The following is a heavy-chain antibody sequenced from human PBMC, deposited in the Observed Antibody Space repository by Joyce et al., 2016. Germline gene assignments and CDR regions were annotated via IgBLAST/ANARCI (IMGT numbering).Heavy chain of an antibody. Sequence: QLQLQESGSGLVKPSQTLSLTCAVSGASVSSGGYSWSWIRQPPGKGLEWIGYIYHNESTYSNPSLKSRVTISVDTSKNQFSLKLASVTAADTAVYYCASGFNFKGRSFFDYWGQGALVTVSS. D-gene: IGHD3-10*01. CDR3: ASGFNFKGRSFFDY. V-gene: IGHV4-30-2*01. CDR1: GASVSSGGYS. J-gene: IGHJ4*02. CDR2: IYHNEST.